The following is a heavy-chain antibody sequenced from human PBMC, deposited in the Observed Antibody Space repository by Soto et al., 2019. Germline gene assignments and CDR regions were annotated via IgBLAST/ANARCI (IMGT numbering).Heavy chain of an antibody. V-gene: IGHV3-23*01. J-gene: IGHJ3*01. Sequence: EVQLLESGGGLVQPGGSLRLSCAASGFTFNTYVMNWVPQAPGKGLEWVSTISYSADKTHYADSVKGRFTISRDNSRYSLYLQMNSLRADDAAVYYCARRARTSTTNWGAFDVWGQGTMVTVSS. CDR3: ARRARTSTTNWGAFDV. CDR1: GFTFNTYV. D-gene: IGHD1-7*01. CDR2: ISYSADKT.